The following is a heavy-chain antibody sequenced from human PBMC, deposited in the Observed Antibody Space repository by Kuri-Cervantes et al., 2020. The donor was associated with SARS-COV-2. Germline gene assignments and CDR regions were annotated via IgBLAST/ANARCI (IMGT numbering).Heavy chain of an antibody. CDR3: ARDAGIVGATDHFDY. D-gene: IGHD1-26*01. CDR1: GFTFSSYA. Sequence: GESLKISCAASGFTFSSYAMHWVRQAPGKGLEWAAVISYDGSNKYYADSVKGRFTISRDNSKNTLYLQMNSLRAEDTAAYYCARDAGIVGATDHFDYWGQGTLVTVSS. CDR2: ISYDGSNK. V-gene: IGHV3-30-3*01. J-gene: IGHJ4*02.